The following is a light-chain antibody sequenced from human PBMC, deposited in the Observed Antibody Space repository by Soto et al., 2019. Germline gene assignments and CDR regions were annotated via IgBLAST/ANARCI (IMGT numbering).Light chain of an antibody. J-gene: IGLJ2*01. CDR3: SSYTSSSTLV. Sequence: QSVLTQAASVTGFPGQSITISCTGTSSDVGGYNYVSWYQQHPGKAPKLMIYDVSNRPSGVSNRFSGSKSGNTASLTISGLQAEDEADYYCSSYTSSSTLVFGGGTKVTVL. CDR2: DVS. CDR1: SSDVGGYNY. V-gene: IGLV2-14*01.